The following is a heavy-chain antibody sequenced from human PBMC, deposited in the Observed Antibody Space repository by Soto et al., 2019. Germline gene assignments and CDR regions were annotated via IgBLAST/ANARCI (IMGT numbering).Heavy chain of an antibody. V-gene: IGHV1-18*01. Sequence: QVQLLQSGAEVKKPGASVKVSCKASGYTFTSYGITWVRQAPGQGLEWMGWISANNGNTNHVQKFRGRVTMKTDTPTSTDYMELRSLRSDDKAVDYCAGDQECPDYWGQGALVTVSS. J-gene: IGHJ4*02. CDR1: GYTFTSYG. CDR3: AGDQECPDY. CDR2: ISANNGNT.